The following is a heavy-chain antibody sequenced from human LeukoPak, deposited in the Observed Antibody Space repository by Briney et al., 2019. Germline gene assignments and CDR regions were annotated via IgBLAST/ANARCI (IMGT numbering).Heavy chain of an antibody. Sequence: GASVKVSCKASGGTFSSYAISWVRQAPGQGLEWMGGIIPIFGKANYAQKFQGRVTITADESTSTAYMELSSLRSEDTAVYYCARPTRIRYCSSTSCLLRPYYYGMDVWGQGTTVTVSS. CDR1: GGTFSSYA. V-gene: IGHV1-69*13. CDR2: IIPIFGKA. D-gene: IGHD2-2*01. CDR3: ARPTRIRYCSSTSCLLRPYYYGMDV. J-gene: IGHJ6*02.